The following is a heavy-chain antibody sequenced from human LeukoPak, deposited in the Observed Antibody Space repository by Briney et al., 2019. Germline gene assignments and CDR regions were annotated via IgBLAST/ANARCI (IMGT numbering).Heavy chain of an antibody. D-gene: IGHD7-27*01. Sequence: PGRSLRLSCAASGFTFSSYGMHWVRQAPGKGLEWVAVISYDGSNEYYADSVKGRFTISRDNSKNTLYLQMNSLSTEDTAVYYCARANPTGDADLFDAFDIWGQGTMVTVSS. J-gene: IGHJ3*02. V-gene: IGHV3-30*03. CDR1: GFTFSSYG. CDR2: ISYDGSNE. CDR3: ARANPTGDADLFDAFDI.